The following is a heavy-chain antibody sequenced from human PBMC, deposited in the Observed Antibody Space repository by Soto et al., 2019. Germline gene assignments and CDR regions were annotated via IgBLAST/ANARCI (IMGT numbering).Heavy chain of an antibody. Sequence: SETLSLTCTVSGGSISSGGYYWSWIRQHPGKGLEWIGYIYYSGSTYYNPSLKSRVTISVDTSKNQFSLKLSSVTAADTAVYYCARTGGSNYGMDVWGQGTTVTVSS. V-gene: IGHV4-31*03. D-gene: IGHD2-15*01. CDR3: ARTGGSNYGMDV. J-gene: IGHJ6*02. CDR2: IYYSGST. CDR1: GGSISSGGYY.